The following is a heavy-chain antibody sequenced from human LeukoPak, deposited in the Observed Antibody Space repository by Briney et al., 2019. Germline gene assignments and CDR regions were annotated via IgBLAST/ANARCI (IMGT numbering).Heavy chain of an antibody. J-gene: IGHJ4*02. CDR1: GGSISSGSYY. CDR2: IYYNGNT. V-gene: IGHV4-39*01. D-gene: IGHD6-19*01. Sequence: PETLSLTCTVSGGSISSGSYYWGWIRQPPGKGLEWIGTIYYNGNTYYNPSLKSRVTISADTSKNQFSLKLDSVTAAETSVYYCAGTIAVVGMSFPYFDYWGQGTLVTVSS. CDR3: AGTIAVVGMSFPYFDY.